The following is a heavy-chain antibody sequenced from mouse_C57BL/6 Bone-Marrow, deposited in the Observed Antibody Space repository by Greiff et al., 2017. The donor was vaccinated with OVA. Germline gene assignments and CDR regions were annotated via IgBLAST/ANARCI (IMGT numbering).Heavy chain of an antibody. CDR3: TTRYCYGSSWFAY. V-gene: IGHV14-4*01. J-gene: IGHJ3*01. CDR1: GFNIKDDY. CDR2: IDPENGDT. D-gene: IGHD1-1*01. Sequence: VQLQQSGAELVRPGASVKLSCTASGFNIKDDYMHWVKQRPEQGLEWIGWIDPENGDTEYASKFQGKATITADTASNTAYLQLSSLTSEDTAVYYFTTRYCYGSSWFAYWGQGTLVTVSA.